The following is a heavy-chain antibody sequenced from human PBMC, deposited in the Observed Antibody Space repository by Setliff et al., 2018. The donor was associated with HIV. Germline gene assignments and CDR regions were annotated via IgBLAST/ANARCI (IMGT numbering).Heavy chain of an antibody. V-gene: IGHV1-18*01. CDR2: ISAYNGNT. D-gene: IGHD1-26*01. CDR1: GYSFINYG. Sequence: ASVKVSCKASGYSFINYGISWVRQAPGQGLEWMGWISAYNGNTDYAPRLLGRVTMTTDTSTSTAYMELRSLSSDDTAVYYCARARLQGIVTAVGPRDNCLGPWGQGTRVTVSS. J-gene: IGHJ5*02. CDR3: ARARLQGIVTAVGPRDNCLGP.